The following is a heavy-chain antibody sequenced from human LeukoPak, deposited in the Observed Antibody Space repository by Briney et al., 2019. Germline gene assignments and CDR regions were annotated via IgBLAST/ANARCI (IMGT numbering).Heavy chain of an antibody. D-gene: IGHD2-2*01. J-gene: IGHJ4*02. V-gene: IGHV4-59*01. Sequence: SETLSLTCTVSGGSISSYYWSWIRQPPGKGLEWIGYIYYSGSTNYNPSLKSRVTISVDTSKNQFSLKLSSVTAADTAVYYCARDLTYCSSTSCYHANFDYWGQGTLVTVSS. CDR2: IYYSGST. CDR1: GGSISSYY. CDR3: ARDLTYCSSTSCYHANFDY.